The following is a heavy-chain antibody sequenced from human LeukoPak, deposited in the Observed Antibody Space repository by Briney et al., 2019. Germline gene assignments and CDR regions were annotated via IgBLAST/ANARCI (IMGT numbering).Heavy chain of an antibody. CDR2: ISYDGSNK. Sequence: GGSLRLSCAASGFTFSSYAMHWVRQAPGKGLEWVAVISYDGSNKYYADSVKGRFTISRDNSRNTLYLQMNSLRAEDTAVCYCARDRHEYYDFWSGSNWFDPWGRGTLVTVSS. J-gene: IGHJ5*02. CDR3: ARDRHEYYDFWSGSNWFDP. V-gene: IGHV3-30-3*01. CDR1: GFTFSSYA. D-gene: IGHD3-3*01.